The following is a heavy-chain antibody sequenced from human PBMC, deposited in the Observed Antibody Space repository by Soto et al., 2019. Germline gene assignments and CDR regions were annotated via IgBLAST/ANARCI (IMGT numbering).Heavy chain of an antibody. J-gene: IGHJ5*02. D-gene: IGHD2-15*01. CDR2: INTNNGDT. CDR3: ARKGCFGTCNWFAP. Sequence: GASVKVSCKASGYTFTTYGISWLRQAPGQGLEWMGWINTNNGDTKYAQNFQGRVTMTTDTSTSTAYMEVRSLTSDDTAVYYSARKGCFGTCNWFAPWGQEPLVTVSS. V-gene: IGHV1-18*01. CDR1: GYTFTTYG.